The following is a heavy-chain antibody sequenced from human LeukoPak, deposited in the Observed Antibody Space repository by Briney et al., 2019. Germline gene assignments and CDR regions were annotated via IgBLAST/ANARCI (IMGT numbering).Heavy chain of an antibody. CDR1: GGSISSCY. V-gene: IGHV4-59*08. D-gene: IGHD2/OR15-2a*01. CDR3: AGHHPRNTVDF. Sequence: SETLSLTCTVSGGSISSCYWSWIRQPPGKGLEWIGYISYSGSTNYTPSLKSRVTISLDTSKNQFSLKLSSATAADTAVYYCAGHHPRNTVDFWGQGTLVTVSS. J-gene: IGHJ4*02. CDR2: ISYSGST.